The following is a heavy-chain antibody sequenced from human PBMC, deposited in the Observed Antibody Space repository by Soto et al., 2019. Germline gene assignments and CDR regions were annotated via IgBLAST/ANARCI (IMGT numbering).Heavy chain of an antibody. CDR2: IIPIFGIA. CDR1: GDTFSSYA. V-gene: IGHV1-69*10. CDR3: ARALSSSDYYYYYMDV. D-gene: IGHD6-25*01. J-gene: IGHJ6*03. Sequence: ASVKVSCKASGDTFSSYAISWVRQATGQGLEWMGGIIPIFGIANYAQKFQGRVTITTDRSTSTAYMELSSLRSEDTACSYWARALSSSDYYYYYMDVWGKGTTVTVSS.